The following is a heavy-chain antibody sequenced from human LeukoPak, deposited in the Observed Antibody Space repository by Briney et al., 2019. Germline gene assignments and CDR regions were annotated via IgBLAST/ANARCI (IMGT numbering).Heavy chain of an antibody. Sequence: PGGSLRLSCAASGFTFSSYSMNWVRQAPGKGLEWVSSISSSSSYIYYADSVKGRFTISRDNAKNSLYLQMNSLRAEDTAVYYCAREQLHYYGSGSSVDYWGQGTLVTVSS. V-gene: IGHV3-21*01. CDR2: ISSSSSYI. D-gene: IGHD3-10*01. J-gene: IGHJ4*02. CDR1: GFTFSSYS. CDR3: AREQLHYYGSGSSVDY.